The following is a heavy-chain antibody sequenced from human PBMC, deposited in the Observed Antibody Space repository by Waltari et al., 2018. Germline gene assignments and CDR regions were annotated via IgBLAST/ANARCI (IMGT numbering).Heavy chain of an antibody. J-gene: IGHJ5*02. CDR3: ARAQKKRITIFGVVIIPGDWFDP. CDR1: GGSFSVDY. CDR2: INRSGST. D-gene: IGHD3-3*01. V-gene: IGHV4-34*01. Sequence: QSQLQQWGAGLSKPSGTLSLPSPVHGGSFSVDYLCWLRKPPGRGPLACGEINRSGSTNYHPSLKSGVTISVDTSKNQFSLKLSSVTAADTAVYYCARAQKKRITIFGVVIIPGDWFDPWGQGTLVTVSS.